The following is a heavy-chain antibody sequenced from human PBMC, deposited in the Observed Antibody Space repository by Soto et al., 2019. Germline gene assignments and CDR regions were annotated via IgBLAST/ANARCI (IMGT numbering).Heavy chain of an antibody. V-gene: IGHV3-23*01. CDR3: EKDSTSVAVSAARVYGMDV. CDR2: TRSNGEHT. D-gene: IGHD2-2*01. Sequence: PXGALRLSCSVSGFTFSNFAMTWVRQAPGKGLEWVSTTRSNGEHTYYADSVKGRFTVSRDNSKNTLFLEMSSLRAEDTAVYFCEKDSTSVAVSAARVYGMDVWGQGTTVTVYS. CDR1: GFTFSNFA. J-gene: IGHJ6*02.